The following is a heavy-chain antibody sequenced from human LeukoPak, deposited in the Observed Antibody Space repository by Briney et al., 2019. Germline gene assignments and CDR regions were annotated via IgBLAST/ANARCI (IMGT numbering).Heavy chain of an antibody. CDR1: GFTFSSYG. CDR3: AKDKPYDFWYYFDY. V-gene: IGHV3-30*02. J-gene: IGHJ4*02. CDR2: IRYDGSNK. Sequence: PGGSLRLSCAASGFTFSSYGMHWVRQAPGKGLEWVAFIRYDGSNKYYADSVKGRFTISRDNSKNTLYLQMNSLRAEDTAVYYRAKDKPYDFWYYFDYWGQGTLLTVSS. D-gene: IGHD3-3*01.